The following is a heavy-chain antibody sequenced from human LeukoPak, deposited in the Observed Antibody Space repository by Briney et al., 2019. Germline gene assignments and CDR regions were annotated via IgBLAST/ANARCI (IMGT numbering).Heavy chain of an antibody. V-gene: IGHV3-23*01. Sequence: PEGSLRLSCAASGFTFSSYAMSWVRQAPGKGLEWVSAISGSGGSTYYADSVKGRFTISRDNAKNSLYLQMNSLRAEDTAVYYCAELGITMIGGVWGKGTTVTISS. CDR2: ISGSGGST. CDR3: AELGITMIGGV. CDR1: GFTFSSYA. D-gene: IGHD3-10*02. J-gene: IGHJ6*04.